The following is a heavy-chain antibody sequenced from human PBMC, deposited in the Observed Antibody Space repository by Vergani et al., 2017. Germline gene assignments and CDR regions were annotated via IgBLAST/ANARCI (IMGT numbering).Heavy chain of an antibody. CDR3: ARDGDDLWSGPWFDP. D-gene: IGHD3-3*01. J-gene: IGHJ5*02. Sequence: EVQLVESGGGLVKPGGSLRLSCAASGFTFSSYSMNWVRQAPGKGLEWVSSISSSSSYIYYADSVKGRFTISRDNAKNSLYLQMNSLRAEDTAVYYCARDGDDLWSGPWFDPWGQGTLVTASS. V-gene: IGHV3-21*01. CDR2: ISSSSSYI. CDR1: GFTFSSYS.